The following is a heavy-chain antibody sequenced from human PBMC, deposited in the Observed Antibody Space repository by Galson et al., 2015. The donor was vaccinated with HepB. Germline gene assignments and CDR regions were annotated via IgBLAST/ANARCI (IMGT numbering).Heavy chain of an antibody. J-gene: IGHJ4*02. Sequence: SLRLSCAASEFTFSDYYMSWIRQAPGKGLEWLAYVSSNTIYTNYADSVKGRFTVSRDNVKNSISLQMNRLSVEDTAMYYCARVADSHYGDHTHFDSWGQGALVTVSS. CDR2: VSSNTIYT. V-gene: IGHV3-11*06. CDR3: ARVADSHYGDHTHFDS. CDR1: EFTFSDYY. D-gene: IGHD4-17*01.